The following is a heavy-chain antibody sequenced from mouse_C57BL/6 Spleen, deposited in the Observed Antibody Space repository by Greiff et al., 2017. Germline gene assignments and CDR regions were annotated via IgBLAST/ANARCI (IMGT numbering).Heavy chain of an antibody. CDR3: ARTIVAYYCDY. CDR2: IFPGSGST. V-gene: IGHV1-55*01. J-gene: IGHJ2*01. D-gene: IGHD1-1*01. CDR1: GYTFTSYW. Sequence: QVQLQQPGAELVKPGASVKMSCKASGYTFTSYWITWVKQRPGQGLEWIGDIFPGSGSTNYNEKFKSKATMTVDTSSSTAYMQLSSLTSEDSAVYYCARTIVAYYCDYGGQGTTLTVSS.